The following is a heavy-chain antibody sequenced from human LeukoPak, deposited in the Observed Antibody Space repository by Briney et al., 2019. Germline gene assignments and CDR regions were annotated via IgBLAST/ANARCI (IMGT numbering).Heavy chain of an antibody. Sequence: GRSLRLSCAASGFTFSSYGMHWVRQAPGKGLEWVAVISYDGSNKYYADSVKGRFTISRDNSKNTLYLQMNSLRAEDTAVYYCAKDVTVVRGVLDYWGQGTLATVSS. D-gene: IGHD3-10*01. CDR3: AKDVTVVRGVLDY. V-gene: IGHV3-30*18. CDR2: ISYDGSNK. J-gene: IGHJ4*02. CDR1: GFTFSSYG.